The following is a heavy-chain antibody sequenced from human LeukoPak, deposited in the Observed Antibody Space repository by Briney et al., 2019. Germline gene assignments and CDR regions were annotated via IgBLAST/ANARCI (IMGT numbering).Heavy chain of an antibody. Sequence: SETLSLTCTVSGASINSGSFYWVWIRQTAGKGLEWIGRLYTSGSTKINPSLRSRVSISADTSRKQFSLNLTSATAADTAVYFCAREGYSQGYYMDVWGKGTTVTVSS. V-gene: IGHV4-61*02. D-gene: IGHD5-24*01. CDR3: AREGYSQGYYMDV. CDR1: GASINSGSFY. J-gene: IGHJ6*03. CDR2: LYTSGST.